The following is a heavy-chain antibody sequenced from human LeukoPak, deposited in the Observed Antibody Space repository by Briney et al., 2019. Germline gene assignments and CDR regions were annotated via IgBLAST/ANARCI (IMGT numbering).Heavy chain of an antibody. Sequence: PSETLSLTCTVSGGSISSYYWSWIRQPAGKGLEWIGRIYTSGSTNYNPSLKSRVTMSVDTSKNQFSLKLSSVTAADTAVYYCARFGIRNYYDSSGPSDYWGQGTLVTVSS. CDR2: IYTSGST. CDR3: ARFGIRNYYDSSGPSDY. CDR1: GGSISSYY. J-gene: IGHJ4*02. D-gene: IGHD3-22*01. V-gene: IGHV4-4*07.